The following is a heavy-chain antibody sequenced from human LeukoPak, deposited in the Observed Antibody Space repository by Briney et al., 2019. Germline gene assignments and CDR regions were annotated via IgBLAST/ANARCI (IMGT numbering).Heavy chain of an antibody. CDR1: GGSVSSGSYY. CDR3: ARDSHSNYGMDV. J-gene: IGHJ6*02. Sequence: PSQTLSLTCTVSGGSVSSGSYYWSWIRQPAGKGLEWIGRIYTSGSTNYNPSLKSRVTISVDTSKNQFSLKLSSVTAADTAVYYCARDSHSNYGMDVWGQGTTVTVSS. CDR2: IYTSGST. V-gene: IGHV4-61*02. D-gene: IGHD2-15*01.